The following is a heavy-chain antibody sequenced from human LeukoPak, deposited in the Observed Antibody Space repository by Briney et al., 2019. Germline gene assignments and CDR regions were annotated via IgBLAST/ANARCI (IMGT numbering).Heavy chain of an antibody. V-gene: IGHV3-20*01. CDR3: ARGGLPYYYYYGMDV. CDR2: INWNGGST. D-gene: IGHD3-16*01. CDR1: GFTFDDYG. J-gene: IGHJ6*02. Sequence: GGSLRLSCAASGFTFDDYGMSWVRQAPGKGLEWVSGINWNGGSTGYADSVKGRFTISRDNAKNSLYLQMNSLRAEDTASYHCARGGLPYYYYYGMDVWGQGTTVTVSS.